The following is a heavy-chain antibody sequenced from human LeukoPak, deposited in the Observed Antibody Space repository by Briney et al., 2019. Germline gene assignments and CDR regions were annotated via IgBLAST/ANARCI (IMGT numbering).Heavy chain of an antibody. V-gene: IGHV3-43D*03. J-gene: IGHJ4*02. D-gene: IGHD6-19*01. Sequence: GGSLRLSCAASGFTFSDYAMHWVRHAPGKGLEWVSLVRWDGGTTYYADSVKGRFTISRDNSKNSLYLQMNSLTPEDTALYYCARATSSAWYYFDYWGQGTLVTVSS. CDR3: ARATSSAWYYFDY. CDR1: GFTFSDYA. CDR2: VRWDGGTT.